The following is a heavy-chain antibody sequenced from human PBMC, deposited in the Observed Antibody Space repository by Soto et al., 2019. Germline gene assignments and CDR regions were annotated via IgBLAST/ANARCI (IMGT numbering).Heavy chain of an antibody. Sequence: QVQLVESGGGVVQPGRSLRLSCAASGFTFSSYGMHWVRQAPGKGLEWVAVISYDGSNKYYADSVKGRFTISRDNSKNXPYLQMNSLRAEDTAVYYCAKDTYDFWSGYTYYFDYWGQGTLVTVSS. CDR1: GFTFSSYG. J-gene: IGHJ4*02. D-gene: IGHD3-3*01. CDR3: AKDTYDFWSGYTYYFDY. CDR2: ISYDGSNK. V-gene: IGHV3-30*18.